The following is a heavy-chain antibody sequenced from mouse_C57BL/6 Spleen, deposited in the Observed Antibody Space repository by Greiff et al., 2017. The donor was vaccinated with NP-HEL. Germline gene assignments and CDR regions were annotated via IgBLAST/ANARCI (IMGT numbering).Heavy chain of an antibody. D-gene: IGHD1-1*01. CDR1: GYTFTTYP. J-gene: IGHJ4*01. CDR2: FHPYNDDT. V-gene: IGHV1-47*01. CDR3: ERGYYGSSYDFYYDMDY. Sequence: VQLQQSGAELVKPGASVKMSCKASGYTFTTYPIEWMKQNHGKSLEWIGNFHPYNDDTKYNEKFKGKAILTVEKSSSTVYLELSRLTSDDSAVYYCERGYYGSSYDFYYDMDYWGQGTSVTVAS.